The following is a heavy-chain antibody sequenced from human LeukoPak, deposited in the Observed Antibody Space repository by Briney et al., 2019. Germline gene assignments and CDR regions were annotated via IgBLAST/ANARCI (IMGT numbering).Heavy chain of an antibody. V-gene: IGHV1-18*01. CDR2: ISGYNGHP. CDR1: GYTFTNYG. J-gene: IGHJ4*02. CDR3: AREISSSRFYYFDY. Sequence: ASVKVSCKASGYTFTNYGISWVRQAPGQGLEWMGWISGYNGHPNYAEKLQGRVTMTRNTSISTVYMELSSLRSEDTAVYYCAREISSSRFYYFDYWGQGTLVTVSS. D-gene: IGHD6-13*01.